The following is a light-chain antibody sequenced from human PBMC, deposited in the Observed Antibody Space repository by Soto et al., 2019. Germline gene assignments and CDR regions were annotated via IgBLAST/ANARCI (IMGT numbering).Light chain of an antibody. CDR1: SGSVSTSYY. J-gene: IGLJ3*02. CDR2: STN. CDR3: VLYMGRGISV. Sequence: QTVVTQEPSFSVSPGGTVTLTCGLSSGSVSTSYYPSWYQQTPGQAPRTLIYSTNTRSSGVPDRFSGSILGNKAALTITGAQADDESDYYCVLYMGRGISVFGGGTKLTVL. V-gene: IGLV8-61*01.